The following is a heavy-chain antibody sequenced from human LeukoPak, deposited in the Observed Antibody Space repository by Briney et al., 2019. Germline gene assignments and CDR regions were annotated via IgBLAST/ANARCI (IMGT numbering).Heavy chain of an antibody. CDR3: ARQGRGSGWFLP. Sequence: SETLSLTCAVSSYSLSSGYYWGWIRQPPGKGLEWIGYIYYTGSTNYNPSLKSRVTISVDTSKNQFSLNLSSVTAADTAVYYCARQGRGSGWFLPWGQGTLVTVSS. V-gene: IGHV4-59*08. CDR2: IYYTGST. CDR1: SYSLSSGYY. J-gene: IGHJ5*02. D-gene: IGHD6-19*01.